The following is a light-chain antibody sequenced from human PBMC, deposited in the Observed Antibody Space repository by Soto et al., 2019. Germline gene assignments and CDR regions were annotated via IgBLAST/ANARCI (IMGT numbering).Light chain of an antibody. CDR1: SSDVGSYNY. V-gene: IGLV2-14*01. CDR2: EVS. J-gene: IGLJ3*02. Sequence: QSALTQPASVSGSPGQSITISCTGTSSDVGSYNYVSCYQQHPGKAPKLMIYEVSKRPSGVSNRFSGSKSGNTASLTISGLQAEDEGNYYCSSCTSISTRVFGGGTQLTVL. CDR3: SSCTSISTRV.